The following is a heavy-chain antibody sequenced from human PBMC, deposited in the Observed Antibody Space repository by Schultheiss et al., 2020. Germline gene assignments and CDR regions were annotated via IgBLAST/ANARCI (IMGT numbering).Heavy chain of an antibody. CDR3: AKDLVRFADGGNSFDY. Sequence: GGSLRLSCATSGFSFSTYWMSWVRQAPGKGLEWVAVISYDGSNKYYADSVKGRFTISRDNSKNTLYLQMNSLRAEDTAVYYCAKDLVRFADGGNSFDYWGQGTLVTVSS. V-gene: IGHV3-30*18. CDR2: ISYDGSNK. CDR1: GFSFSTYW. D-gene: IGHD4-23*01. J-gene: IGHJ4*02.